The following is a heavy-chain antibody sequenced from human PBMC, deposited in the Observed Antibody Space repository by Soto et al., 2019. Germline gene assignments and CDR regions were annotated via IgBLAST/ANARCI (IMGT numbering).Heavy chain of an antibody. V-gene: IGHV3-30*18. D-gene: IGHD3-3*01. CDR1: GFTFSSYG. J-gene: IGHJ3*02. Sequence: LRLSCAASGFTFSSYGMHWVRQAPGKGLEWVAVISYDGSNKYYADSVKGRFTISRDNSKNTLYLQMNSLRAEDTAVYYCAKVSDWLLYARDDAFDIWGQALMVTVSS. CDR2: ISYDGSNK. CDR3: AKVSDWLLYARDDAFDI.